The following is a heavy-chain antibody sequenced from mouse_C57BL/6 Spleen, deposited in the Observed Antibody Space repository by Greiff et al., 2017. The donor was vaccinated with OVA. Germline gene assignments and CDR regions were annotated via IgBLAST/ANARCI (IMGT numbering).Heavy chain of an antibody. CDR3: ARGDYDYDVAY. CDR1: GFTFSSYA. Sequence: VQLQQSGGGLVKPGGSLKLSCAASGFTFSSYAMSWVRQTPEKRLEWVATISDGGSYTYYPDNVKGRFTISRDNAKNNLYLQMSHLKSEDTAMYYCARGDYDYDVAYWGQGTLVTVSA. J-gene: IGHJ3*01. CDR2: ISDGGSYT. V-gene: IGHV5-4*01. D-gene: IGHD2-4*01.